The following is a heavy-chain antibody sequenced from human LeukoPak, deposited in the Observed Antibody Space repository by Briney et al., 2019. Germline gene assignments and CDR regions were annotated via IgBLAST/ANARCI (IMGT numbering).Heavy chain of an antibody. V-gene: IGHV4-34*01. CDR2: INHSGST. D-gene: IGHD6-13*01. Sequence: SETLSLTCTVSGGSISGYYWSWIRQPPGKGLEWIGEINHSGSTNYNPSLKSRVTISVDTSKNQFSLKLSSVTAADTAVYYCARGWYSSSWYSSWGQGTLVTVSS. CDR3: ARGWYSSSWYSS. J-gene: IGHJ1*01. CDR1: GGSISGYY.